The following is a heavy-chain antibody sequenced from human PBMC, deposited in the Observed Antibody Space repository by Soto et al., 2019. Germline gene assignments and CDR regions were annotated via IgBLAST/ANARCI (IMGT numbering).Heavy chain of an antibody. V-gene: IGHV3-21*01. CDR3: ARVAY. CDR1: GFTFSRAS. Sequence: GGSLSLSCEASGFTFSRASMNWVRQVPGKGLEWVASISSGRSDTWYADSVKGRFIISRDDAQNSLFLQMNTLRPEDTDMYYCARVAYWGPGTQVTVSS. J-gene: IGHJ4*02. CDR2: ISSGRSDT.